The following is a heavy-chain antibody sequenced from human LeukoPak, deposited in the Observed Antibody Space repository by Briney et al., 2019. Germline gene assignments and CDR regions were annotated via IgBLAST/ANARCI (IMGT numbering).Heavy chain of an antibody. CDR2: IYWDDDK. J-gene: IGHJ4*02. Sequence: SGPTLVNPTQTLTLTCTFSGFSLSTSGVGVGWIRQPPGKALEWLALIYWDDDKRYSPSLKSRLTITKDTSKNQVVLTMTNMDPVDTATYYCARSLPSEYYDSSGYYSTPWYFDYGGQGTRVTVSS. CDR1: GFSLSTSGVG. CDR3: ARSLPSEYYDSSGYYSTPWYFDY. V-gene: IGHV2-5*02. D-gene: IGHD3-22*01.